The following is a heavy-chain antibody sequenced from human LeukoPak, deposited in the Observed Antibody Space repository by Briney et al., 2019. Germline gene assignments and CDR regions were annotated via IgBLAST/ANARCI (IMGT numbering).Heavy chain of an antibody. J-gene: IGHJ4*02. Sequence: PGGSLRLSCAASGFTFSSYSMNWVRQAPGKGLEWVSGISWNSGSIGYADSVKGRFTISRDNAKNSLYLQMNSLRAEDTALYYCAKGYCSSTSCYVAYWGQGTLVTVSS. V-gene: IGHV3-9*01. CDR1: GFTFSSYS. D-gene: IGHD2-2*01. CDR3: AKGYCSSTSCYVAY. CDR2: ISWNSGSI.